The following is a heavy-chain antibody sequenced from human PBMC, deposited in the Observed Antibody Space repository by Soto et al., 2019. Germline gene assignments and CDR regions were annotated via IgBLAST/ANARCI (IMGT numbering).Heavy chain of an antibody. CDR2: IYSGDSDT. J-gene: IGHJ5*02. Sequence: GESLKISCQGSGYIFTNYWIGWVRQMPGKGLEWMGIIYSGDSDTRYSPSFQGQITISVDKSINTAYLQWSSLKASDTATYYCARHGSIGARQNWFDPWGQGTLVTVSS. CDR1: GYIFTNYW. D-gene: IGHD6-6*01. V-gene: IGHV5-51*01. CDR3: ARHGSIGARQNWFDP.